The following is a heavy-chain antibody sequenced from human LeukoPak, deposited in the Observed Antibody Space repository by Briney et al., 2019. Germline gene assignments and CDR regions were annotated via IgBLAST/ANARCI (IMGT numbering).Heavy chain of an antibody. CDR1: GDSISSYD. J-gene: IGHJ4*02. V-gene: IGHV4-59*08. CDR3: ARQGPDAFFDY. Sequence: PSETLSLTCTVSGDSISSYDWSWIRQPPGKGLEWIWYIYYSGSTNYNPSLKSRVTISVDTSKNQFSLKLSSVTAADTAVYYCARQGPDAFFDYWGQGTLVTVSS. CDR2: IYYSGST.